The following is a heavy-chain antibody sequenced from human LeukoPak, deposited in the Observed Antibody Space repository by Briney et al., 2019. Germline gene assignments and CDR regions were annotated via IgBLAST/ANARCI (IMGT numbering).Heavy chain of an antibody. CDR1: GGSISSSDFN. Sequence: SETLSLTCTVSGGSISSSDFNWGWIRQPPGKGLEWIGVISYSGSTYYNPSLKSRVTISVDTSKSHFSLKLSSVTAADTAIYYCARLNKGIKAAHFDYWGQGTLVTVSS. CDR2: ISYSGST. J-gene: IGHJ4*02. V-gene: IGHV4-39*01. CDR3: ARLNKGIKAAHFDY. D-gene: IGHD6-25*01.